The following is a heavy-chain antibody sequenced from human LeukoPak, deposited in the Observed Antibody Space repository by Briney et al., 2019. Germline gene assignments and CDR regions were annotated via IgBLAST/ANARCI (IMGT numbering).Heavy chain of an antibody. CDR2: IYYSGST. J-gene: IGHJ4*02. CDR1: GDSISSSNYY. CDR3: ASTLGGYIVVVTWDY. D-gene: IGHD2-21*02. V-gene: IGHV4-39*07. Sequence: SETLSLTCIVSGDSISSSNYYWGWIRQPPGKGLEWIGSIYYSGSTYYNPSLKSRVTISVDTSKNQFSLKLSSVTAADTAVYYCASTLGGYIVVVTWDYWGQGILVTVSS.